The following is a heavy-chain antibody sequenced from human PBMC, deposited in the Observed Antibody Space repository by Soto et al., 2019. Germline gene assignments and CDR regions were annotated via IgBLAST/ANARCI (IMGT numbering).Heavy chain of an antibody. V-gene: IGHV1-18*01. CDR1: GYTFTSYG. CDR2: ISAYNGNT. CDR3: ARDLNYYDSSGYAPCDY. D-gene: IGHD3-22*01. Sequence: QVQLVQSGAEVKKPGASVKVSCKASGYTFTSYGISWVRQAPGQGLEWMGWISAYNGNTNYAQKLQGRVTMTTDTSXSIXYMELRSLRSDDTVVYYCARDLNYYDSSGYAPCDYWGQGTLVTVSS. J-gene: IGHJ4*02.